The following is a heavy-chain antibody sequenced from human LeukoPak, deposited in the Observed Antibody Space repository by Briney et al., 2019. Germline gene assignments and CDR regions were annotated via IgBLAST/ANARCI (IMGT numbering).Heavy chain of an antibody. Sequence: PSETLSLTCTVSGGSISSYYWSWIRQPAGKGLEWIGRIYTSGSTNYNPSLKSRVTISVDTSKNQFSLKLSSVTAADTAVYYCARVIRDGYNTLYYFDYWGQGTLVTVSS. CDR2: IYTSGST. D-gene: IGHD5-24*01. J-gene: IGHJ4*02. V-gene: IGHV4-4*07. CDR3: ARVIRDGYNTLYYFDY. CDR1: GGSISSYY.